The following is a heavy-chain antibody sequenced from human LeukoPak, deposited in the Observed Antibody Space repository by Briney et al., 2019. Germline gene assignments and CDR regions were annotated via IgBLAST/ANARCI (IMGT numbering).Heavy chain of an antibody. J-gene: IGHJ3*02. V-gene: IGHV3-7*01. CDR1: GFTFSSYW. D-gene: IGHD1-26*01. Sequence: GGSLRLSCAASGFTFSSYWMSWVRQAPGKGLEGVANIKQDGSEKCYVDSVKGRFTISGDNAKNSLYLQMNSLRAEDTAVYYCAREGDMIDAFDIWGQGTMVTVSS. CDR2: IKQDGSEK. CDR3: AREGDMIDAFDI.